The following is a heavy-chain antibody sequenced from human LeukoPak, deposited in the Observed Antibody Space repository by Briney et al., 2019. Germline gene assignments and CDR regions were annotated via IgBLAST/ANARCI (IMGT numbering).Heavy chain of an antibody. J-gene: IGHJ4*02. CDR1: GGSISSSSYY. V-gene: IGHV4-39*07. CDR2: INHSGST. Sequence: SETLSLTCTVSGGSISSSSYYWGWIRQPPGKGLEWIGEINHSGSTNYNPSLKSRVTISVDTSKNQFSLKLSSVTAADTAVYYCARSPRGPRSGWYFGRWGQGTLVTVSS. D-gene: IGHD6-19*01. CDR3: ARSPRGPRSGWYFGR.